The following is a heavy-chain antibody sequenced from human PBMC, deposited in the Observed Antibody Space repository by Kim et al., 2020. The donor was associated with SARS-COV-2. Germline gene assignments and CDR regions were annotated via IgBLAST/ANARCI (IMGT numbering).Heavy chain of an antibody. V-gene: IGHV3-53*01. D-gene: IGHD3-9*01. CDR3: ARARGDYDILTGPEYYYYYGMDV. J-gene: IGHJ6*02. CDR1: GFTVSSNY. CDR2: IYSGGST. Sequence: GGSLRLSCAASGFTVSSNYMSWVRQAPGKGLEWVSVIYSGGSTYYADSVKGRFTISRDNSKNTLYLQMNSLRAEDTAVYYCARARGDYDILTGPEYYYYYGMDVWGQGTTVTVAS.